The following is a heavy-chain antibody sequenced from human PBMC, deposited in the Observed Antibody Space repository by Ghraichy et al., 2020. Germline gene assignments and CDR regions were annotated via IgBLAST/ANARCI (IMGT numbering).Heavy chain of an antibody. D-gene: IGHD1-26*01. V-gene: IGHV3-30*18. CDR3: AKPPYSGSSGVWVFEN. CDR2: ISYDGRNK. Sequence: GESLNISCAASRFTFSSYAMHWVRQTPGKGLEWLAVISYDGRNKFYADSVKGLLTISRDNSKNTLYLQMNSLRAEDTAVYYCAKPPYSGSSGVWVFENWGQGTLVTVSS. CDR1: RFTFSSYA. J-gene: IGHJ4*02.